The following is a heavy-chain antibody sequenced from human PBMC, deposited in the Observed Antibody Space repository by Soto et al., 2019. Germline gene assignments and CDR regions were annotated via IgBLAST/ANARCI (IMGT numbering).Heavy chain of an antibody. CDR2: MYTNGRT. Sequence: QVQLQESGPGLVEPSETLSLTCTASGASIRTYSWSWIRQSAEKGLEWIGHMYTNGRTNYIPSLKSRITMSVDTSKNQFSLNLKFVTAADTAVYFCAKDQSGAADIWGQGTMVTVS. J-gene: IGHJ3*02. V-gene: IGHV4-4*07. CDR3: AKDQSGAADI. CDR1: GASIRTYS. D-gene: IGHD7-27*01.